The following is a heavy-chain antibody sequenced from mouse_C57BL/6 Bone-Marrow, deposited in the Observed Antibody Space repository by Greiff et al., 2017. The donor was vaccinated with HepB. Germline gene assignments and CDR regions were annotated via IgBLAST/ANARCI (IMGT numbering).Heavy chain of an antibody. CDR2: IRLKSDNYAT. J-gene: IGHJ3*01. D-gene: IGHD1-1*01. CDR1: GFTFSNYW. CDR3: TNYYGSSTGFAY. V-gene: IGHV6-3*01. Sequence: EVKLEESGGGLVQPGGSMKLSCVASGFTFSNYWMNWVRQSPEKGLEWVAQIRLKSDNYATHYAESVKGRFTISRDDSKSSVYLQMNNLRAEDTGIYYCTNYYGSSTGFAYWGQGTLVTVSA.